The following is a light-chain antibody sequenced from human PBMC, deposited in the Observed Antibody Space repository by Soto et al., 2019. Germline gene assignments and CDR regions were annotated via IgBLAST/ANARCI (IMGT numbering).Light chain of an antibody. CDR2: EVS. J-gene: IGLJ1*01. V-gene: IGLV2-14*01. Sequence: QSALTQPASVSGSPGQSITISCTGTSSDVGGYKFVSWYQQHPGKAPKLMIYEVSNRPSGVSSRFSGSKSGNTASLTISGLQAEEEADYYCGSYTGSIYVFGTGTKLTVL. CDR1: SSDVGGYKF. CDR3: GSYTGSIYV.